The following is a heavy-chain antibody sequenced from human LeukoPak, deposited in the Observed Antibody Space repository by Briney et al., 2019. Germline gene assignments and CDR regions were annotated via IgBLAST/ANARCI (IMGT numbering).Heavy chain of an antibody. CDR3: ARLGAMVRGVITYFDY. CDR2: IYTTGST. D-gene: IGHD3-10*01. Sequence: SETLSLTCTVSGGSISSYYWTWIRQPAGKGLEWIGRIYTTGSTNYNPSLNSRVTMSVDTSKKQFSLKLSSVTAADTAVYYCARLGAMVRGVITYFDYWGQGTLVTVSS. V-gene: IGHV4-4*07. CDR1: GGSISSYY. J-gene: IGHJ4*02.